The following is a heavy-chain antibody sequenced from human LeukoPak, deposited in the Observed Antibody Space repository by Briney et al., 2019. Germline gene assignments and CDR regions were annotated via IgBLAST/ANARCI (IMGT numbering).Heavy chain of an antibody. Sequence: GASVKVSCKASGYTFTSYYMHWVRQAPGQGLEWMGIINPSGGSTSYAQEFQGRVTMTRDTSTSTVYMELSSLRSEDTAVYYCARDGYSYGYGDAFDIWGQGTMVTVSS. CDR2: INPSGGST. CDR3: ARDGYSYGYGDAFDI. D-gene: IGHD5-18*01. J-gene: IGHJ3*02. V-gene: IGHV1-46*01. CDR1: GYTFTSYY.